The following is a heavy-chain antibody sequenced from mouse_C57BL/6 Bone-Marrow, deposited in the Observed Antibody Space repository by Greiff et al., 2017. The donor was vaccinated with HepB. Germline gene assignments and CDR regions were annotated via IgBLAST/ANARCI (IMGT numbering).Heavy chain of an antibody. CDR3: AREVVIATVVVQYYAVEY. D-gene: IGHD1-1*01. J-gene: IGHJ4*01. V-gene: IGHV1-9*01. CDR1: GYTFTGYW. CDR2: ILPGSGST. Sequence: QVQLKESGAELMKPGASVKLSCKATGYTFTGYWIEWVKQRPGHGLEWIGEILPGSGSTNYNEKFKGKATFTEDKSSTASYMQLSSLTNEGSAIYNCAREVVIATVVVQYYAVEYWGQGTSVTVAS.